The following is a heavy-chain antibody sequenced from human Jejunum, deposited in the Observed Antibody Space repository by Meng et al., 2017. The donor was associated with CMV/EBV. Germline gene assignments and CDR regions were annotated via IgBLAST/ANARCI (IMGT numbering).Heavy chain of an antibody. D-gene: IGHD3-10*01. CDR1: GGSISSGGYY. CDR3: AREYGSGYPPDY. Sequence: TVSGGSISSGGYYWNWIRQHPGKGLEWIGSIYYTGGTYYNPSLKSRISMSVDTSKIQFSLKLTPVTAADTAVYYCAREYGSGYPPDYWGQGTLVTVSS. V-gene: IGHV4-31*02. J-gene: IGHJ1*01. CDR2: IYYTGGT.